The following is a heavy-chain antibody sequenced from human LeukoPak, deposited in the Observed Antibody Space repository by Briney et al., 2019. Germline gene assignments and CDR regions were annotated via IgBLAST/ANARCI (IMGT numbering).Heavy chain of an antibody. J-gene: IGHJ5*02. CDR2: IYTSGST. CDR1: GGSISSYY. V-gene: IGHV4-4*07. CDR3: ARGPCSSANCYWSLDH. D-gene: IGHD2-2*01. Sequence: SETLSLTCTVSGGSISSYYWSWIRQPAGKGLEWIGRIYTSGSTNYNPSLKSRVTMSVDTSKNQFSLKLSSVTAADTAVYYCARGPCSSANCYWSLDHWGQGTLVTVSS.